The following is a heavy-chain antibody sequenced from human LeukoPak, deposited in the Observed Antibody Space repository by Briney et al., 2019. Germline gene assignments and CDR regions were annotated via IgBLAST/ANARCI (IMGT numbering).Heavy chain of an antibody. D-gene: IGHD4-11*01. CDR1: GFTFSSYA. V-gene: IGHV3-66*01. CDR3: ARDSYSNY. J-gene: IGHJ4*02. Sequence: GGSLRLSCAASGFTFSSYAMSWVRQAPGRGLEWVSVIYTGGSTYYADSVKGRFTTSRDNSKNTVYLQMNSLRAEDTAVYYCARDSYSNYWGQGTLVTVSS. CDR2: IYTGGST.